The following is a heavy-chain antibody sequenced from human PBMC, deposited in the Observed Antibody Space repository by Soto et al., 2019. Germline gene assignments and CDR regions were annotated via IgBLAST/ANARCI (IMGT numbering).Heavy chain of an antibody. CDR1: GGSISSGGYY. Sequence: QVQLQESGPGLVKPSQTLSLTCTVSGGSISSGGYYWSWIRQHPAKGLEWIGYIYYSGSTYYNPPLKSRVTISVDASKNQFSLKLSSVTAADTGGYYCARSSSPYGSPSNWFDPWGQGTLVTVSS. J-gene: IGHJ5*02. CDR3: ARSSSPYGSPSNWFDP. V-gene: IGHV4-31*03. D-gene: IGHD3-10*01. CDR2: IYYSGST.